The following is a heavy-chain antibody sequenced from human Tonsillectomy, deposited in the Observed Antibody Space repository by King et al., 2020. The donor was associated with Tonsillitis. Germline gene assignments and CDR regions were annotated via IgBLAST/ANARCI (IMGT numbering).Heavy chain of an antibody. CDR2: INHSGST. V-gene: IGHV4-34*01. CDR1: GGSFRTYY. Sequence: VQLQQWGAGLLKPSETLSLTCAVYGGSFRTYYWNWIRQPPEKGLEWIGEINHSGSTNYNPSLKSRVTMSVDTSKNQFSLKLTSVTAADTAISYCARVPQYTRALAGSWGQGTLVTVSS. D-gene: IGHD2-2*02. J-gene: IGHJ5*02. CDR3: ARVPQYTRALAGS.